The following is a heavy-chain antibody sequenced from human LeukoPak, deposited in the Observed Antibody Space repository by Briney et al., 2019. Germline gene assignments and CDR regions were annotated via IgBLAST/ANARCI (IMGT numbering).Heavy chain of an antibody. CDR1: AFSFSNYG. CDR3: ARNRPAGYDYDYVFELQH. D-gene: IGHD3-10*02. CDR2: ISRSGDST. J-gene: IGHJ1*01. V-gene: IGHV3-23*01. Sequence: GGSLRLSRAASAFSFSNYGMNWIRQAPGKGREWVSAISRSGDSTNHAASVKGRLTISSDNSENTLFLQMNSLRADDTAVYFCARNRPAGYDYDYVFELQHWGQGTLVTVSS.